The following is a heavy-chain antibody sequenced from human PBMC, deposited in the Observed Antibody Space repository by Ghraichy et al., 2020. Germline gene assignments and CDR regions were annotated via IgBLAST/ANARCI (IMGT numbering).Heavy chain of an antibody. J-gene: IGHJ6*03. CDR1: DLWFSKHW. D-gene: IGHD3-10*01. Sequence: GGSLRLSWAGCDLWFSKHWISWFRQALGKGMEWVAKIKKDGSEKYYVDSVKGRFTISRENARNSLYLQMNSLRVEDTAVYYCARSLYYYGSGTLWTYYMDVWGKGTTVTVSS. CDR2: IKKDGSEK. CDR3: ARSLYYYGSGTLWTYYMDV. V-gene: IGHV3-7*01.